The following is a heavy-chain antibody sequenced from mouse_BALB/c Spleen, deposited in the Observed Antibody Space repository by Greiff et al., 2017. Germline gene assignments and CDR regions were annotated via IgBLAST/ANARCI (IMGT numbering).Heavy chain of an antibody. CDR1: GFTFSSYA. J-gene: IGHJ4*01. CDR2: ISSGGSYT. CDR3: ARRTPSAMDY. Sequence: QLVESGGDLVKPGGSLKLSCAASGFTFSSYAMSWVRQSPEKRREGVAEISSGGSYTYYPDTVTGRFTIPRDNAKNTLYLEMSSLRSEDTAMYYCARRTPSAMDYWGQGTSVTVSS. V-gene: IGHV5-9-4*01.